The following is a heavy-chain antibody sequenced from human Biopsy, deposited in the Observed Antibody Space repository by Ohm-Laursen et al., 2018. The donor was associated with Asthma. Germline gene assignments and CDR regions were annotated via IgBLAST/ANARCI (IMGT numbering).Heavy chain of an antibody. CDR1: GYPFIGYH. D-gene: IGHD6-13*01. CDR2: INPNSGAT. V-gene: IGHV1-2*06. Sequence: GASVKVSCKVSGYPFIGYHMHWMRQAPGQGLEWMGRINPNSGATNYAQKFQGRVTMTRDTSISTAYMEVSRLRSDDTAVYYCARGQKSAGDRWFDPWGQGTLVTVSS. J-gene: IGHJ5*02. CDR3: ARGQKSAGDRWFDP.